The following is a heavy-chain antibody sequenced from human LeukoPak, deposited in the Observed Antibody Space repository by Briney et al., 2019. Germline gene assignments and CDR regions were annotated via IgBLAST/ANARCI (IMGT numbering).Heavy chain of an antibody. CDR1: GGTFSSYG. Sequence: ASVKVSCKASGGTFSSYGISWVRQAPGQGLEWMGWISAYNGNTNYAQKLQGRVTMTTDTSTSTAYMELSSLRSEDTAVYYCASRVLYGSGSYYNLRDYWGQGTLVTVSS. V-gene: IGHV1-18*01. CDR3: ASRVLYGSGSYYNLRDY. J-gene: IGHJ4*02. D-gene: IGHD3-10*01. CDR2: ISAYNGNT.